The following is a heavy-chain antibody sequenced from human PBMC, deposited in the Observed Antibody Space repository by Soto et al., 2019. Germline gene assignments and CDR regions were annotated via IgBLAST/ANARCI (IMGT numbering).Heavy chain of an antibody. V-gene: IGHV3-13*01. J-gene: IGHJ4*02. Sequence: PGGSLRLSCAASGFTFSIYDMHWVRQATGKGLEWVSAIGTAGDTYYPGSVKGRFTISRENAKNSLYLQMNSLRAGDTAVYYCARSGSTKGYYDFWSGYYKPLSPLDYWGQGTLVTVSS. CDR3: ARSGSTKGYYDFWSGYYKPLSPLDY. CDR2: IGTAGDT. D-gene: IGHD3-3*01. CDR1: GFTFSIYD.